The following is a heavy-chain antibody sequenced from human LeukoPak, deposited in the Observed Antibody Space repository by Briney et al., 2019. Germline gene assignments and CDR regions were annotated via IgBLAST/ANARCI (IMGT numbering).Heavy chain of an antibody. Sequence: GASVKVSCKASGYTFTGYYIHWVRQAPGQGLEWMGWINPNSGATNYAQKFQGRVTMTRDTSISTAYMILSSLTSEDTAVYYCANWAATIRNFNYWGQGTLVTVSS. CDR3: ANWAATIRNFNY. CDR1: GYTFTGYY. J-gene: IGHJ4*02. D-gene: IGHD5-12*01. V-gene: IGHV1-2*02. CDR2: INPNSGAT.